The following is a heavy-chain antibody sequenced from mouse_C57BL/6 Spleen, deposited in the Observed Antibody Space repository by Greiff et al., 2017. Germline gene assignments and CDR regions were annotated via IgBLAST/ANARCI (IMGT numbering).Heavy chain of an antibody. CDR1: GYTFTSYW. V-gene: IGHV1-72*01. CDR2: IDPNSGGT. J-gene: IGHJ4*01. D-gene: IGHD1-1*01. Sequence: QVQLKQPGAELVKPGASVKLSCKASGYTFTSYWMHWVKQRPGRDLEWIGRIDPNSGGTKYNEKFKSKATLTVDKPSSTAYMQLSSLTSEDSAVYYCARGELRDYYAMDYWGQGTSVTVSS. CDR3: ARGELRDYYAMDY.